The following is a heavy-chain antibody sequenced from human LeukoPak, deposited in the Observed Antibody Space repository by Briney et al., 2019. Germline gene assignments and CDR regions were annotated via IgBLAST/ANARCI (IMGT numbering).Heavy chain of an antibody. V-gene: IGHV4-61*02. CDR1: GGSITTGSYY. CDR2: IYTTGST. D-gene: IGHD2-2*01. CDR3: ARAPTSSTSPSSPFDL. J-gene: IGHJ3*01. Sequence: PSETLSLTCTVSGGSITTGSYYWIWIRQPAGKGLEWIGRIYTTGSTDYNPSLKSRGTISVDTSNNHFSLRLTSVTAADTAVYYCARAPTSSTSPSSPFDLWGQGTMVTVSS.